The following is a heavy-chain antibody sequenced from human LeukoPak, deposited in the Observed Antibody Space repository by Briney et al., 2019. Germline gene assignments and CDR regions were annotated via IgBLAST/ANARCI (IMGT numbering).Heavy chain of an antibody. V-gene: IGHV3-30*04. D-gene: IGHD3-9*01. CDR2: ISYDGSNK. J-gene: IGHJ4*02. CDR1: GFTFSSYA. CDR3: AREESPPFPDILTGYPDY. Sequence: GGSLRLSCAASGFTFSSYAMHWVRQAPGKGLEGVAVISYDGSNKYYADSVKGRFTISRDNSKNTLYLQMNSLRAEDTAVYYCAREESPPFPDILTGYPDYWGQGTLVTVSS.